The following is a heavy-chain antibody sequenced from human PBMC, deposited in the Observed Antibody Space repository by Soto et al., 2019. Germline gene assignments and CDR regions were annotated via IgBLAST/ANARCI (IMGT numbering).Heavy chain of an antibody. Sequence: GESLKISCKGSGYSFTSYWIGWVRQMPGKGLEWMGIIYPGDSDTRYSPSFQGQVTISADKSISTAYLQGSSLKASDTAMYYCARHPPAQKGYITIFGVVPPSWAFDIWGQGTMVTVSS. CDR3: ARHPPAQKGYITIFGVVPPSWAFDI. CDR2: IYPGDSDT. V-gene: IGHV5-51*01. CDR1: GYSFTSYW. D-gene: IGHD3-3*01. J-gene: IGHJ3*02.